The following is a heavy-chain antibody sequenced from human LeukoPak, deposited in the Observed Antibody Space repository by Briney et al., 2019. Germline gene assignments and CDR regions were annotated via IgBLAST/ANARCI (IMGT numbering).Heavy chain of an antibody. CDR2: ISSSSSTI. CDR3: ARDRYYYGSGSYEGFDY. Sequence: GGSLRLSCAASGFTFSSYSMNWVRQAPGKGLEWVSYISSSSSTIYYADSVKGRFTIPRDNAKNSLYLQMNSLRAEDTAVYYCARDRYYYGSGSYEGFDYWGQGTLVTVSS. J-gene: IGHJ4*02. V-gene: IGHV3-48*04. CDR1: GFTFSSYS. D-gene: IGHD3-10*01.